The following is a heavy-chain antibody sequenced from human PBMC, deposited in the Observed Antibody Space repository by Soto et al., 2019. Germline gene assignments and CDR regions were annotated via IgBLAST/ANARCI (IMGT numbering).Heavy chain of an antibody. Sequence: SQTLSLTCAISGDSVSSNSAAWNWIRQSPSRGLEWLGRTYYRSKWYNDYAVSVKSRITINPDTSKNQFSLQLNSVTPEDTAVYYCARGMGVVVAATKYYYYGMDVWGQGTTVTAP. D-gene: IGHD2-15*01. CDR1: GDSVSSNSAA. J-gene: IGHJ6*02. CDR3: ARGMGVVVAATKYYYYGMDV. CDR2: TYYRSKWYN. V-gene: IGHV6-1*01.